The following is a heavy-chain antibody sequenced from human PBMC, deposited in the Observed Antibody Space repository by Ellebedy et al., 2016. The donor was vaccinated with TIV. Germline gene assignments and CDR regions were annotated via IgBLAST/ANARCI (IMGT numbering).Heavy chain of an antibody. CDR1: GFTFSNDW. J-gene: IGHJ4*02. D-gene: IGHD7-27*01. Sequence: GESLKISCAASGFTFSNDWMSWGRQAPGRGLEWVANIKQDGSERYYVDSVKGRFTISTDSAKNSLYLQMNSLRAEDTAVYYCARGYWGPDYWGQGTLVTVSS. CDR3: ARGYWGPDY. CDR2: IKQDGSER. V-gene: IGHV3-7*03.